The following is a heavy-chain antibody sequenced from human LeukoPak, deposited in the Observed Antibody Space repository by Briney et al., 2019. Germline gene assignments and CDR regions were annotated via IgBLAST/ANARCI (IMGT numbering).Heavy chain of an antibody. CDR1: GGSISSYY. CDR2: IYTSGST. J-gene: IGHJ4*02. Sequence: SETLSLTCTVSGGSISSYYWSWIRQPAGKGLEWIGRIYTSGSTNYNPSLKSRVTMSVDTSKNQFSLKLSSVTPADTAVYYCGSGPRGSTQIAATGILDYWGQGTLVTVSS. CDR3: GSGPRGSTQIAATGILDY. D-gene: IGHD6-13*01. V-gene: IGHV4-4*07.